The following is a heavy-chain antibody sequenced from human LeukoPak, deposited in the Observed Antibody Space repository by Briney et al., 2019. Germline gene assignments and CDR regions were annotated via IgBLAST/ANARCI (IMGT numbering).Heavy chain of an antibody. CDR1: GFTFSSYA. J-gene: IGHJ2*01. CDR3: AKEKGYCSSTSCPTGSFDL. D-gene: IGHD2-2*01. Sequence: HPGGSLRLSCAASGFTFSSYAMSWVRQAPGKGLEWVSAISGSGGSTYYADSVKGRFTISRDNSKNTLYLQMNSLRAEDTAVYYCAKEKGYCSSTSCPTGSFDLWGRGTLVTVSS. V-gene: IGHV3-23*01. CDR2: ISGSGGST.